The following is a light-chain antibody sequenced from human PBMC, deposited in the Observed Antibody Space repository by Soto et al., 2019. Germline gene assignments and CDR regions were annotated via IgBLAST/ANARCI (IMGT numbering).Light chain of an antibody. CDR1: QNIHIN. J-gene: IGKJ2*01. V-gene: IGKV3-15*01. CDR2: GVT. CDR3: QQYEGCPRT. Sequence: EIVMTQSPDTLSVSPGDTATLSCRSSQNIHINLAWYQQKPGQAPTLLISGVTARAPGVPARFSGSGYGTEITHTILNVQSGDFGVLYCQQYEGCPRTFGLGTKVEIQ.